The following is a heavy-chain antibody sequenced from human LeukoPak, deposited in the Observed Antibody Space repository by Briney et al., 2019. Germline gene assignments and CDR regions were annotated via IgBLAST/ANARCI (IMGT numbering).Heavy chain of an antibody. CDR2: IRNKANSYTT. CDR1: GFTFSDHY. Sequence: GGSLRLSCGASGFTFSDHYMAWVRQAPGKGLEWIGRIRNKANSYTTEYAASVKGRFTISRDDSKNSLYLQMNSLKTEDTAVYYCARPINYYYFYMDVWGKGTTVTVSS. CDR3: ARPINYYYFYMDV. J-gene: IGHJ6*03. V-gene: IGHV3-72*01.